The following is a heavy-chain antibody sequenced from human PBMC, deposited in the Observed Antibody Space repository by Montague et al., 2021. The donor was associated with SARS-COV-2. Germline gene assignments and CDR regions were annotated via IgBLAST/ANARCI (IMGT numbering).Heavy chain of an antibody. CDR2: INHSGSI. Sequence: SETLSLTCAVYGGSFSGYYWSWIRQPPGKGLEWIGEINHSGSINYNPSLKSRVTISVDTSKDQFSLKLSSVTAADTAVYYCARSGWEQLVRARYYDYCGMDVWGQGTTVTVSS. J-gene: IGHJ6*02. V-gene: IGHV4-34*01. D-gene: IGHD6-6*01. CDR3: ARSGWEQLVRARYYDYCGMDV. CDR1: GGSFSGYY.